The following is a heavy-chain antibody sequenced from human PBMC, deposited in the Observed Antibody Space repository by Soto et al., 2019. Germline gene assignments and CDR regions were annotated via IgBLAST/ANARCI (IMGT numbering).Heavy chain of an antibody. CDR3: ATKDYGDYDYPDAFDI. Sequence: QVQLVQSGAEVKKPGSSVKVSCKASGGTFSSYTISWVRQAPGQGLEWMGRIIPILGIANYAQKFQGRVTITADKSTSTAYMELSSLRSEDTAVYYCATKDYGDYDYPDAFDIWGQGTTVTVSS. J-gene: IGHJ3*02. CDR1: GGTFSSYT. CDR2: IIPILGIA. D-gene: IGHD4-17*01. V-gene: IGHV1-69*02.